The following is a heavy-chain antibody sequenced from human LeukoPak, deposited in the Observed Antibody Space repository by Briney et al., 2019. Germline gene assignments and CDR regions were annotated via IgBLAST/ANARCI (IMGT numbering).Heavy chain of an antibody. CDR1: GFTFNNAW. Sequence: GGSLRLSCAASGFTFNNAWMSWVRQAPGKGLEWVGRIKSKTDGGTTDYAAPVKGRFTISRDDSKNTLYLRMNSLRIEDTAVYYCTTDQYSGTMTFDYWGQGALVTVSS. D-gene: IGHD2-2*01. CDR2: IKSKTDGGTT. V-gene: IGHV3-15*01. J-gene: IGHJ4*02. CDR3: TTDQYSGTMTFDY.